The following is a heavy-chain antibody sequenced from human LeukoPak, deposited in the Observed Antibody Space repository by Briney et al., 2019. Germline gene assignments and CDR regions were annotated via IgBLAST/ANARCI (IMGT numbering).Heavy chain of an antibody. CDR1: GFIFSGHW. Sequence: PGGSLRLSCAASGFIFSGHWMHWVRQAPGEGLVCVARIKKDGTYRDYGDSVKGRFTISRDNAKNTLYLQMSSLRVEDTARYYCVRDDDVYGFDYWGQGTVVTVSS. CDR2: IKKDGTYR. V-gene: IGHV3-74*01. CDR3: VRDDDVYGFDY. D-gene: IGHD3-16*01. J-gene: IGHJ4*02.